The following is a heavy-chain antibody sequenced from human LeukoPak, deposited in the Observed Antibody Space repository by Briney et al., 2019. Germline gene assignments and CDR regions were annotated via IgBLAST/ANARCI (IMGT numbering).Heavy chain of an antibody. CDR2: ISSSGSTI. Sequence: GGSLRLSCAASGFTFSSYEMNWVRQAPGKGLEWVSYISSSGSTIYYADSVKGRFTISRDNAKNSLYLQMNSLRAEDTAVYYCAKEGEWLRPFDYWGQGTLVTVSS. V-gene: IGHV3-48*03. CDR1: GFTFSSYE. CDR3: AKEGEWLRPFDY. J-gene: IGHJ4*02. D-gene: IGHD5-12*01.